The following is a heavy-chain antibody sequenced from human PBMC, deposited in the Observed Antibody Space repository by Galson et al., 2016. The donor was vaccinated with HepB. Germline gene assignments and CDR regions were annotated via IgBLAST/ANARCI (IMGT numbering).Heavy chain of an antibody. CDR1: GFTFEDFA. V-gene: IGHV3-9*01. CDR3: PRVSSTSVFAAAWFDP. Sequence: SLRLSCAASGFTFEDFAMHWVRQTPGRGLEWVSGISWNSGTIVYADSVKGRFTISRDNAKSSLYLQMNSLRPEDTAFYFCPRVSSTSVFAAAWFDPRGQGALVTVSS. D-gene: IGHD6-25*01. CDR2: ISWNSGTI. J-gene: IGHJ5*02.